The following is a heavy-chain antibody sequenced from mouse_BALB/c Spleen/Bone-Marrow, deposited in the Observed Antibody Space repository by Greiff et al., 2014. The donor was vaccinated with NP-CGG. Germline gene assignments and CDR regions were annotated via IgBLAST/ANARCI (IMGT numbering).Heavy chain of an antibody. V-gene: IGHV1S29*02. CDR2: IYPYNGGT. J-gene: IGHJ1*01. CDR3: ARSGRIYYSYVTYYWYFDV. Sequence: EVQLQQSGPELVKPGASVKISCKASGYTFTDYNMHWVKQSHGKSLEWIGYIYPYNGGTGYNQKFKSKATMTVDNSSSTAYMELRSLTTEDSAVYYCARSGRIYYSYVTYYWYFDVWGAGTTVTVSS. D-gene: IGHD2-12*01. CDR1: GYTFTDYN.